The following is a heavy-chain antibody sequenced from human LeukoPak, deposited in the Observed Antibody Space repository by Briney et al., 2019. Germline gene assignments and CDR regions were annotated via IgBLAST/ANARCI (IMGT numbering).Heavy chain of an antibody. CDR1: GGTFSSYA. CDR2: INPTFGTA. V-gene: IGHV1-69*13. Sequence: SVKVSCKASGGTFSSYAIRWVRQAPGHGLEWMGGINPTFGTANYAQKFQGRVTITADESTSTAYMELSSLRSEDTAVYYCARDAREGYSYGGTFDYWGQGTLVTVSS. J-gene: IGHJ4*02. D-gene: IGHD5-18*01. CDR3: ARDAREGYSYGGTFDY.